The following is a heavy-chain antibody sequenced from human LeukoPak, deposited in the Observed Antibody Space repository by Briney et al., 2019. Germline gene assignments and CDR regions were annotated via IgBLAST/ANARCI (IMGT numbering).Heavy chain of an antibody. Sequence: PSETLSLTCTVSCGFISGYYWSWIRQPPGKGLEWIGYIYYSGSTNYNPSLKSRVTISVDTSNNQFSLKLSAVTAADTAVYYCARHRYYSDRAFDIWGQGIMVTVSS. V-gene: IGHV4-59*08. CDR3: ARHRYYSDRAFDI. D-gene: IGHD4-11*01. J-gene: IGHJ3*02. CDR1: CGFISGYY. CDR2: IYYSGST.